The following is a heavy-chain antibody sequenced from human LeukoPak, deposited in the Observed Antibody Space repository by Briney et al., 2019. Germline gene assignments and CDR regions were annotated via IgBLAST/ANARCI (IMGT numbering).Heavy chain of an antibody. J-gene: IGHJ4*02. CDR1: GGSFSGYY. CDR3: AIPEGCGGDCYGRLDY. D-gene: IGHD2-21*01. CDR2: INHSGST. V-gene: IGHV4-34*01. Sequence: SETLSLTCAVYGGSFSGYYWSWIRQPPGKGLEWIGEINHSGSTNYNPSLKSRVTISVDTSKNQFSLKLSSVTAADTAVYYCAIPEGCGGDCYGRLDYWGQGTLVTVSS.